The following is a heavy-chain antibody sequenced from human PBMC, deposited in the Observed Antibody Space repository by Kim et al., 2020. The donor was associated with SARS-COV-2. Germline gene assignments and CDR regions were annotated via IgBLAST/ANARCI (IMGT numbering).Heavy chain of an antibody. Sequence: GSLRLSCAASGFTFSSYAMSWVRQAPGKGLEWVSAISGSGNSTYYADSVKGRFSISRDNSKNTLYLQMNSLRAEDTAVYYCAKGIVVVPAAIYARNYDYYYYIDVWGKGSTVTVSS. CDR1: GFTFSSYA. D-gene: IGHD2-2*01. J-gene: IGHJ6*03. CDR3: AKGIVVVPAAIYARNYDYYYYIDV. V-gene: IGHV3-23*01. CDR2: ISGSGNST.